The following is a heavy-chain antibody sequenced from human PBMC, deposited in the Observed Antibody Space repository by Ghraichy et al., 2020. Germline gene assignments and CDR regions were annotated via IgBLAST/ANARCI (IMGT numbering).Heavy chain of an antibody. CDR2: IYSDGST. D-gene: IGHD3-22*01. CDR1: GFTVSSNY. J-gene: IGHJ3*02. CDR3: ARELHYYDSSGSHDAYDI. V-gene: IGHV3-53*01. Sequence: GGSLRLSCAASGFTVSSNYMNWVRQAPGKGLEWVSVIYSDGSTYYADSVKGRFTISRDNSKNTLYLQMNSLRAEDTALYYCARELHYYDSSGSHDAYDIWGQGTMVTVSS.